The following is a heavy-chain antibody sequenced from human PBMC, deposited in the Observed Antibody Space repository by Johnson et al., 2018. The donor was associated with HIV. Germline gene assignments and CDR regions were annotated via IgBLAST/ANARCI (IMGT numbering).Heavy chain of an antibody. CDR1: GFTFSDYY. V-gene: IGHV3-11*04. CDR2: ISSSGSPI. CDR3: ARDLRDIVVPDAFDI. Sequence: QVQLVESGGGLVQPGGSLRLSCAASGFTFSDYYMSWIRQAPGKGLEWVSYISSSGSPIYYADSVKGRFTISRDNAKNSLYLQMNSLRAEDTAVYYCARDLRDIVVPDAFDIWGQGTMVTVSS. J-gene: IGHJ3*02. D-gene: IGHD5-12*01.